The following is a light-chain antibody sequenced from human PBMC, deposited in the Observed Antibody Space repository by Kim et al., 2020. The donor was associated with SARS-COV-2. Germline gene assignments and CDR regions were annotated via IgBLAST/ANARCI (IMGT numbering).Light chain of an antibody. CDR3: QQYGIAPPYT. Sequence: YPGERAARSCGTSQSVSSHCLAWYQQKPGQAPRLLIYSVSNRATGIPDRCSGSGSETDFTRTISRLEPEDFAVYYCQQYGIAPPYTFGQGTKLEIK. CDR2: SVS. J-gene: IGKJ2*01. CDR1: QSVSSHC. V-gene: IGKV3-20*01.